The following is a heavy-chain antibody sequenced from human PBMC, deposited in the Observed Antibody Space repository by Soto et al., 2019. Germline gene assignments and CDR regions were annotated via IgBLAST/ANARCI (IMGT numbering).Heavy chain of an antibody. D-gene: IGHD2-21*01. CDR3: ARDIASPGGDYFDS. CDR1: GFTFRNYN. V-gene: IGHV3-21*06. Sequence: EVQLVESGGGLVKAGGSLRLFCTASGFTFRNYNMNWVRQAPGKGLEWVSSISTGGAYMFYADSVKGRFTISRDNAQNSLFLQIDSPRAEDRAVYYCARDIASPGGDYFDSWGQGTLVTVSS. CDR2: ISTGGAYM. J-gene: IGHJ4*02.